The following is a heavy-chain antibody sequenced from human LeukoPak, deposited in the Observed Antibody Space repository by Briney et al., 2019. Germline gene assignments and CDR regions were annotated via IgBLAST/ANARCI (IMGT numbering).Heavy chain of an antibody. J-gene: IGHJ4*02. CDR1: GGTFSSYA. D-gene: IGHD3-10*01. CDR2: IIPIFGTA. V-gene: IGHV1-69*13. CDR3: AALVRVLWFGELLSGSNYFGY. Sequence: GASVKVSCKASGGTFSSYAISWVRQAPGQGLEWMGGIIPIFGTANYAQKFQGRVTITADESTSTAYMELSSLRSEDTAVYYCAALVRVLWFGELLSGSNYFGYWGQGTLVTVSS.